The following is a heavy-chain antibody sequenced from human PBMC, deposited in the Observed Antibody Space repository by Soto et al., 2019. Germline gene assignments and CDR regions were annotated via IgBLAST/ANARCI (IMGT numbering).Heavy chain of an antibody. Sequence: QVQLQESGPGLVKPSQTLSLTCTVSGGPFSGGGYYWSWVRQAPGKGLEWMGYILHNGDTSYNPSLKGRITISKDTSKRQFSLNLSSVTAADTAVYYCARGDSTVSSVFDYWGQGMLVTVSS. J-gene: IGHJ4*02. D-gene: IGHD4-17*01. CDR2: ILHNGDT. CDR3: ARGDSTVSSVFDY. V-gene: IGHV4-31*03. CDR1: GGPFSGGGYY.